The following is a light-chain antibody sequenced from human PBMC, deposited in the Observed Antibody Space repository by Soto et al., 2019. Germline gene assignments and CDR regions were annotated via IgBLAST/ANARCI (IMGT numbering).Light chain of an antibody. CDR3: ISYTVSRFYV. V-gene: IGLV2-14*01. CDR2: SVS. J-gene: IGLJ1*01. CDR1: SSDIGAYDH. Sequence: QSALTQPASVSGSPGQSITISCSGTSSDIGAYDHVAWFQQFPGKTPKLVIYSVSNRLSGVSYRFSGSKSGNTASLTISGLQADDEADYYCISYTVSRFYVFGPRTKFTV.